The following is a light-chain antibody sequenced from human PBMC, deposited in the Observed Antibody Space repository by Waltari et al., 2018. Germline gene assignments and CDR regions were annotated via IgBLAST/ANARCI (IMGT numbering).Light chain of an antibody. J-gene: IGKJ4*01. Sequence: DIQLTQSPSFLSASVGDRVTITCRASQGISSYLAWYQQKPGRAPKLLIYAASTLQSGVPSRLSGSGSGTEFTLAISSLQTEDFATYYCQHLNNYPLSFGGGTK. CDR3: QHLNNYPLS. CDR1: QGISSY. V-gene: IGKV1-9*01. CDR2: AAS.